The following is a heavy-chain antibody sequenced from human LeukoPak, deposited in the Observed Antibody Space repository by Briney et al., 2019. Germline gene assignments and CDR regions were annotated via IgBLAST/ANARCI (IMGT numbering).Heavy chain of an antibody. CDR2: IYSGGST. D-gene: IGHD3-10*01. V-gene: IGHV3-53*01. CDR3: ARESSGRMGF. Sequence: PGGSLRLSCAASGFTVSSNYMSWVRQAPGKGPEWVSVIYSGGSTYYADSVKGRFTISRDNSKNTLYLQMNSLRAEDTAVYYCARESSGRMGFWGQGTLVTVSS. J-gene: IGHJ4*02. CDR1: GFTVSSNY.